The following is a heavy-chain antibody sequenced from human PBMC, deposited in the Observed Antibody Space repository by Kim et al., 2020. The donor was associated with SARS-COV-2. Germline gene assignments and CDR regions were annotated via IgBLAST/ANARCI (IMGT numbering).Heavy chain of an antibody. CDR2: INHSGST. D-gene: IGHD6-19*01. CDR1: GGSFSGYY. Sequence: SETLSLTCAVYGGSFSGYYWSWIRQPPGKGLEWIGEINHSGSTNYNPSLKSRVTISVDTSKNQFSLKLSSVTAADTAVYYCARFRSIAVAGTSLPRYYYYYGMDVWGQGTTVTVSS. CDR3: ARFRSIAVAGTSLPRYYYYYGMDV. J-gene: IGHJ6*02. V-gene: IGHV4-34*01.